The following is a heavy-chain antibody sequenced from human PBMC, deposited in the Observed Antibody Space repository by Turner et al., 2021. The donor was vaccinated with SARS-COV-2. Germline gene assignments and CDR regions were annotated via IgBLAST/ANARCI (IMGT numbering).Heavy chain of an antibody. CDR1: GFTFSSYT. V-gene: IGHV3-21*01. J-gene: IGHJ3*02. CDR3: ARWGPNYYDSSGYYPDAFDI. CDR2: ISSSSSYI. Sequence: EVQLVESGGGLVKPGGSLRLSCAPSGFTFSSYTMNWVRQAPGKGLEWVSSISSSSSYIYYADSVKGRFTISRDNAKNSLYLQMNSLRAEDTAVYYCARWGPNYYDSSGYYPDAFDIWGQGTMFTVSS. D-gene: IGHD3-22*01.